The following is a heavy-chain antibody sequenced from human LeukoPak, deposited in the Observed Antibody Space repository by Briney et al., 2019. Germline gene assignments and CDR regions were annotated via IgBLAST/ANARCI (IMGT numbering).Heavy chain of an antibody. D-gene: IGHD5-18*01. CDR1: GYTFTSYA. V-gene: IGHV1-3*01. Sequence: GASVKVSCKASGYTFTSYAMHWVRQAPGQRHEWMGWINAGNGNTKYSQKFQGRVTITRDTSASTAYMELSSLRSEDTAVYYCARGGGHSYGLTGDYYYGMDVWGQGTTVTVSS. J-gene: IGHJ6*02. CDR3: ARGGGHSYGLTGDYYYGMDV. CDR2: INAGNGNT.